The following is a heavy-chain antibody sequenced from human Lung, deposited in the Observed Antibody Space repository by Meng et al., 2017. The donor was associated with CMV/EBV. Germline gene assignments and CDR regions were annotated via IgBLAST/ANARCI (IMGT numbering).Heavy chain of an antibody. D-gene: IGHD2-2*01. CDR3: AKAGGYCTGASCYPNWFDP. Sequence: GGSLRLSCAASGFTFSTYAMSWVRQAPGKRLEWLSAITGSGDDTYYADSVRGRFTISRDNSKNTLSLQMNSLRAEDTALYYCAKAGGYCTGASCYPNWFDPWGLGALVXVSS. CDR2: ITGSGDDT. V-gene: IGHV3-23*01. CDR1: GFTFSTYA. J-gene: IGHJ5*02.